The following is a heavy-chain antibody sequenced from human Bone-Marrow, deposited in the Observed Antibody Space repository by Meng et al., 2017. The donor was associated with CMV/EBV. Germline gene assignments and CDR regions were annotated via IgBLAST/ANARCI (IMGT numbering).Heavy chain of an antibody. J-gene: IGHJ3*02. D-gene: IGHD3-22*01. CDR1: GGSFSGYY. V-gene: IGHV4-34*01. Sequence: SETLSLTCAVYGGSFSGYYWSWIRQPPGKGLEWIGEINHSGSTNYNPSLKSRVTISVDTSKNQFSLKLSSVTAADTAVYYCARWRLYYYDSSGAFDIWGQGPRVTGSS. CDR3: ARWRLYYYDSSGAFDI. CDR2: INHSGST.